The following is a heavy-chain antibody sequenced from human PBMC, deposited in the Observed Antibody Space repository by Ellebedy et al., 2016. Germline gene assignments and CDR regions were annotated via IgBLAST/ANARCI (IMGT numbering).Heavy chain of an antibody. V-gene: IGHV1-8*02. Sequence: ASVKVSCXASGGTFSSYAISWVRQAPGQGLEWMGWMNPNSGNTGYAQKFQGRVTMTRNTSISTAYMELSSLRSEDTAVYYCARVLGPFHGSGNYYGMDVWGQGTTVTVSS. D-gene: IGHD3-10*01. CDR1: GGTFSSYA. CDR3: ARVLGPFHGSGNYYGMDV. J-gene: IGHJ6*02. CDR2: MNPNSGNT.